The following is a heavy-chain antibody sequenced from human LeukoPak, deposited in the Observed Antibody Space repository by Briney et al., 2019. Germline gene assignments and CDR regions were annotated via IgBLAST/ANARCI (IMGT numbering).Heavy chain of an antibody. CDR1: GFTFSSYA. V-gene: IGHV3-23*01. D-gene: IGHD2-2*01. J-gene: IGHJ4*02. CDR3: AKDLVVPAAMYKQQLVGFDY. Sequence: GGSLRLSCAASGFTFSSYAMSWVRQAPGKGLEWVSAISGSGGSTYYADSVKGRFTTSRDNSKNTLYLQMNSLRAEDTAVYYCAKDLVVPAAMYKQQLVGFDYWGQGTLVTVSS. CDR2: ISGSGGST.